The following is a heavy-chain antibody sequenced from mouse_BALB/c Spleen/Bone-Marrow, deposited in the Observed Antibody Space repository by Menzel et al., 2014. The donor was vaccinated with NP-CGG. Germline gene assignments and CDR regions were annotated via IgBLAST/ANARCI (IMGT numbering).Heavy chain of an antibody. J-gene: IGHJ4*01. CDR3: ARKGALRAMDY. Sequence: VQLQQSGAELMRPGASVKISCKASGYTFTNYWIEWVKRRPGHGLEWIGEILPGRGSPNYNEKFKGKATFALDTSSNTSYIQLSSLTSEDSAVYYCARKGALRAMDYWGQGSSVTVAS. CDR2: ILPGRGSP. CDR1: GYTFTNYW. V-gene: IGHV1-9*01.